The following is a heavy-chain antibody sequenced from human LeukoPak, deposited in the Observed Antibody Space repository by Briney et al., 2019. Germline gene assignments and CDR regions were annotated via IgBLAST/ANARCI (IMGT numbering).Heavy chain of an antibody. J-gene: IGHJ4*02. CDR2: ISGSGGST. Sequence: GGSLRLSCAASGFTFSSHAMSWVRQAPGKGLEWVSAISGSGGSTYYADSVKGRFTISRDNSKNTLYLQMNSLRAEDTAVYYCAKIPRYYYGSGTGGGYFDYWGQGTLVTVSS. V-gene: IGHV3-23*01. CDR3: AKIPRYYYGSGTGGGYFDY. CDR1: GFTFSSHA. D-gene: IGHD3-10*01.